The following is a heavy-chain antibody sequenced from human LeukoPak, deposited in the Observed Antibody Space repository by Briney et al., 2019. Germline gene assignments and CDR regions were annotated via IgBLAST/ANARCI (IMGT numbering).Heavy chain of an antibody. J-gene: IGHJ3*02. D-gene: IGHD3-22*01. CDR2: ISGSGGST. Sequence: GGSLRLSCAASGFTFTSSWMSWVRQTPGKGLEWVSAISGSGGSTYYADSVKGRFTISRDNSKNTLYLQMNSLRAEDTAVYYCAKAYDSSGYYLFDAFDIWGQGTMVTVSS. CDR1: GFTFTSSW. V-gene: IGHV3-23*01. CDR3: AKAYDSSGYYLFDAFDI.